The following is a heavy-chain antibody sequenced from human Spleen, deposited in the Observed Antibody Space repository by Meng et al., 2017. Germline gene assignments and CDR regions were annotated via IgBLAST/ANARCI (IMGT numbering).Heavy chain of an antibody. Sequence: ASVKVSCKASGYTFTNYDINWVRQAAGQGLEWMGWMNPNSANTGYAQKFQGRVTMTRNPSINTAYMELSSLTYEDTAVYFCARTTNAYAYAATGYWGLGTLVTVSS. CDR2: MNPNSANT. V-gene: IGHV1-8*02. CDR1: GYTFTNYD. D-gene: IGHD3-16*01. CDR3: ARTTNAYAYAATGY. J-gene: IGHJ4*02.